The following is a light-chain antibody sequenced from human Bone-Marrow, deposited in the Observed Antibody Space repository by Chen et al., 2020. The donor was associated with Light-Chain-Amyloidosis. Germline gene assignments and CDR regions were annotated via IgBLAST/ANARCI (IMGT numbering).Light chain of an antibody. CDR2: DDS. CDR1: NIGSTS. V-gene: IGLV3-21*02. J-gene: IGLJ3*02. Sequence: SYVLTPPSFVSVAPGQTATLACGGNNIGSTSVHWYQQTQGQAPLLVVDDDSDRPSGIPERLSGSNSGNTATLTISRVEAGDEADYYCQVWDRSSDGPVFGGGTKLTVL. CDR3: QVWDRSSDGPV.